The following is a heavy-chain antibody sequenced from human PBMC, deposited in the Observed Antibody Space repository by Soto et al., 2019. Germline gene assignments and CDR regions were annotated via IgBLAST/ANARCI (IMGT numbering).Heavy chain of an antibody. J-gene: IGHJ6*02. CDR1: GYTFTIYA. CDR3: ATSTRLGYYYGMDV. V-gene: IGHV1-3*01. Sequence: ASVKVSCKASGYTFTIYAMHWVRQAPGQRLEWMGWINAGNGNTKYSQKFQGRVTITRDTSASTAYMELSSLRSEDTAVYYCATSTRLGYYYGMDVWGQGTTVTVSS. D-gene: IGHD6-19*01. CDR2: INAGNGNT.